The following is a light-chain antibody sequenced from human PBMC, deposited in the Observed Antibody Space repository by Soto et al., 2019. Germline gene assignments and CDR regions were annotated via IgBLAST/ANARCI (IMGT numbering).Light chain of an antibody. V-gene: IGKV1-39*01. CDR1: QSISSY. CDR3: QQSYSTPLT. Sequence: DFQMTQYPYSLSASVGDRVTITCRASQSISSYLNWYQQKPGKAPKLLIYAASSLQSGVPSRFSGSGSGTDFTLTISSLQPEDFATYYCQQSYSTPLTFGGGTKVDIK. CDR2: AAS. J-gene: IGKJ4*01.